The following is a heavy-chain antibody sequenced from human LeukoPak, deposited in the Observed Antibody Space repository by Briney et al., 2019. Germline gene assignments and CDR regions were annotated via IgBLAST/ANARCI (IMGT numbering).Heavy chain of an antibody. D-gene: IGHD6-13*01. CDR3: TTVLSSNRYNLCDH. CDR2: ISPDGSTT. J-gene: IGHJ4*02. CDR1: GFTFSRYW. Sequence: GGSLRLSCAASGFTFSRYWMHWVRQAPGKGLMWVSRISPDGSTTLYADSVKGRFTISRDNAKNTLYLQMNSLGAEDTAVYYCTTVLSSNRYNLCDHWGQGTLVTVSS. V-gene: IGHV3-74*03.